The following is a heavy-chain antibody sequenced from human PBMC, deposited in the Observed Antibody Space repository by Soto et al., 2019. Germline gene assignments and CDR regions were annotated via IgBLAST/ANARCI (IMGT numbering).Heavy chain of an antibody. Sequence: EVQLVESGGGVVQPGGSLRLSCAASGFTFSSYAMHWVRQAPGKRLEYVSAISSNGGSTYYANSVKGRFTISRDNSKNTLYLQMGSLRAEDMAVYYCARPEYCSGGSCSFFGAFDIWGQGTIVIVSS. D-gene: IGHD2-15*01. CDR3: ARPEYCSGGSCSFFGAFDI. V-gene: IGHV3-64*01. CDR1: GFTFSSYA. J-gene: IGHJ3*02. CDR2: ISSNGGST.